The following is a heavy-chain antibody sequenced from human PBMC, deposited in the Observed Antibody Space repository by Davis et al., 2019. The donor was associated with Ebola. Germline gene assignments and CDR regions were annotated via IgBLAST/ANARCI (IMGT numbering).Heavy chain of an antibody. V-gene: IGHV3-66*01. CDR1: GIAVSNSY. J-gene: IGHJ4*02. CDR3: VKGSITMTVVVYFDL. D-gene: IGHD3-22*01. CDR2: IYEDRST. Sequence: GESLKISCKISGIAVSNSYMTWVRQAPGKGLEWVSFIYEDRSTFYADSVKGRFIISRDNSKNTLYLQMSSLRIEDMAVYYCVKGSITMTVVVYFDLWGQGTLVTVSS.